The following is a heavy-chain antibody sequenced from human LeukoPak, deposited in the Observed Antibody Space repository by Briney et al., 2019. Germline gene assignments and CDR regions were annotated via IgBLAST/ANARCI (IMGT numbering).Heavy chain of an antibody. CDR1: GFTFSSYA. CDR3: ARGGGDCSSTSCYLEY. D-gene: IGHD2-2*01. Sequence: PGGSLRLSCAASGFTFSSYAMHWVRQAPGKGLEYVSAISSNGGSTYYANSVKGRFTISRDNSKNTLYLQMGSLRAEDMAVYYCARGGGDCSSTSCYLEYWGQETLVTVSS. CDR2: ISSNGGST. J-gene: IGHJ4*02. V-gene: IGHV3-64*01.